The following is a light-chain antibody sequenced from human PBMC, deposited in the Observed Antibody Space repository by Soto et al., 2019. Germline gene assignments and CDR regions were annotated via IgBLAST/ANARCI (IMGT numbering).Light chain of an antibody. V-gene: IGLV1-47*01. CDR1: SSNIGSNY. Sequence: QSVLTQQPSASGTPGQRVTIPCSGSSSNIGSNYVYWYQQLPGTAPKLLIYRNNQRPSGVPDRFSGSKSGTSASLAISGLRSEDEADYYCAAWDDSLSGVVFGGGTKLTV. CDR2: RNN. J-gene: IGLJ2*01. CDR3: AAWDDSLSGVV.